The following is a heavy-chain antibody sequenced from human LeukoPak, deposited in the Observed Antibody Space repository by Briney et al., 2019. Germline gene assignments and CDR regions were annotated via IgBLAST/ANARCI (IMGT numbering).Heavy chain of an antibody. V-gene: IGHV3-23*01. CDR2: ISGSGDST. J-gene: IGHJ4*02. Sequence: PGGSLRLSCAASGFTFSNYAMNWVRQAPGKGLEWVSAISGSGDSTYYADSVKGRFTISRDNSKSTLYLQMNSLRADDTAVYYCAKDHVRRSITGTTVDYWGQGTLVTVSS. CDR1: GFTFSNYA. CDR3: AKDHVRRSITGTTVDY. D-gene: IGHD1-7*01.